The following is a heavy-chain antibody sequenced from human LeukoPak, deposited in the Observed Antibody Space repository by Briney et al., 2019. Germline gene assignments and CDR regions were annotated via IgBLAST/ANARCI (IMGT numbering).Heavy chain of an antibody. J-gene: IGHJ4*02. CDR1: GFTFDEYA. V-gene: IGHV3-43*02. CDR3: AKDMWRFGELYYDY. D-gene: IGHD3-10*01. Sequence: PGGSLRLSCAASGFTFDEYAMLRVCQAPGKGPEWVSLISGDGGSTYYADSVKGRFTISRDNSKNSLYLQMNSLRTEDTALYYCAKDMWRFGELYYDYWGQGTLVTASS. CDR2: ISGDGGST.